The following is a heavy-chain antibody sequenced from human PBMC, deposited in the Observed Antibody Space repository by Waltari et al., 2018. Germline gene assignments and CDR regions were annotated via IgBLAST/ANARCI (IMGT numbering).Heavy chain of an antibody. J-gene: IGHJ4*02. Sequence: QLQLQESGPGLVKPSETLSLTCTVSGGSISSSSYYWGWIRQPPGKGLEWIGSIYYSGSTYYNPSLKSRVTISVDTSKNQFSLKLSSVTAADTAVYYCARRGYEGDFWSGPHTTGHDYWGQGTLVTVSS. D-gene: IGHD3-3*01. CDR3: ARRGYEGDFWSGPHTTGHDY. CDR2: IYYSGST. V-gene: IGHV4-39*01. CDR1: GGSISSSSYY.